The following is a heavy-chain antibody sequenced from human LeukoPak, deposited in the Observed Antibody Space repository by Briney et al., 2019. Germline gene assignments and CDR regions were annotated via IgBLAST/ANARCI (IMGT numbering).Heavy chain of an antibody. Sequence: PGGSLRLSCAASGFTFSSYWMHWVRQAPGKGLVWVSRINSDGFSITYADSVEGRFTISRDNAKNTLYLQMNSLRVEDTAVYYCARGGSSGWHLVDYWGQGTLVTVSS. V-gene: IGHV3-74*01. CDR1: GFTFSSYW. CDR3: ARGGSSGWHLVDY. J-gene: IGHJ4*02. D-gene: IGHD6-19*01. CDR2: INSDGFSI.